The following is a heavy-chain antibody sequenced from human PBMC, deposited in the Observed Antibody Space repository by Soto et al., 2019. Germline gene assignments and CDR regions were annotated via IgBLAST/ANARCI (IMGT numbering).Heavy chain of an antibody. Sequence: QVQLVQSGAEVKKPGASVKVSCKASRYTFTNFGISWVRQAPGQGLAWMGWISPYNGNTNCAQKLQGRVTMTTDTSTSTAYMELRSLRSDDTAVYYCARDTGSHQDYWGQGTLVTVSS. V-gene: IGHV1-18*01. J-gene: IGHJ4*02. CDR3: ARDTGSHQDY. CDR1: RYTFTNFG. D-gene: IGHD2-15*01. CDR2: ISPYNGNT.